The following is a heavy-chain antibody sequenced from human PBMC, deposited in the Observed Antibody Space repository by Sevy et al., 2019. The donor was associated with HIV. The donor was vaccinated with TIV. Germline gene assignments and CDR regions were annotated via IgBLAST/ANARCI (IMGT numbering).Heavy chain of an antibody. D-gene: IGHD2-8*01. CDR3: AGEGCSRPHDY. CDR1: GFAFYEYS. J-gene: IGHJ4*02. CDR2: LSFGCGKI. Sequence: GGSLRLSCAASGFAFYEYSMSWIRQAPGKGLEWVATLSFGCGKINYADSVKGRFTSSRDNSKNSFYLQMDNLRVEDTALYYCAGEGCSRPHDYWGQGTRVTVSS. V-gene: IGHV3-23*01.